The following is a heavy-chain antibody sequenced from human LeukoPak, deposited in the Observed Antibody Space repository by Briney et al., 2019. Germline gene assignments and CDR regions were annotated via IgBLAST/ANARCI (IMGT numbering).Heavy chain of an antibody. CDR2: MNPSSGNT. CDR3: ARAKGAEPDYGDPEKYYYYYYMDV. D-gene: IGHD4-17*01. Sequence: ASVKVSCKASGYTFIHYDINWVRQATGQGLEWMGWMNPSSGNTGYAQKFQGRVTITRNTSISTAYMELSSLRSEDTAVYYCARAKGAEPDYGDPEKYYYYYYMDVWGKGTTVTISS. V-gene: IGHV1-8*03. J-gene: IGHJ6*03. CDR1: GYTFIHYD.